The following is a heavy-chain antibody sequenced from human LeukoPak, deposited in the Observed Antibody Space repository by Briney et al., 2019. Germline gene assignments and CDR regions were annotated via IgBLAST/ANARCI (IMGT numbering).Heavy chain of an antibody. CDR2: IYWDDDK. CDR1: GVSLSTSGVG. J-gene: IGHJ4*02. D-gene: IGHD6-13*01. CDR3: AHSDAYSSSWYGPLDY. V-gene: IGHV2-5*02. Sequence: SGPTLAKPTQTLTLTCTFSGVSLSTSGVGVGWIRQPPVKALEWLALIYWDDDKRYSPSLKSRLTITKDTSKNQVVLTMTHMDAVDTATYYCAHSDAYSSSWYGPLDYWGQGTLVTVSS.